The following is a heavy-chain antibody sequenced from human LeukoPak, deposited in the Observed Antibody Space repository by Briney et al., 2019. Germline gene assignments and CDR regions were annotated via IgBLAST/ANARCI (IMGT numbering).Heavy chain of an antibody. Sequence: GGSLRLSCAASGFTFSTYWMSWVRQAPGKGLEWVANIEQDGNEKYYVDSVKGRFTISRDNAKNSLYLQMDSLRAEDTAVYYCAIDKIVGATYFDNWGLGTLVTVSS. J-gene: IGHJ4*02. CDR1: GFTFSTYW. CDR3: AIDKIVGATYFDN. CDR2: IEQDGNEK. V-gene: IGHV3-7*01. D-gene: IGHD1-26*01.